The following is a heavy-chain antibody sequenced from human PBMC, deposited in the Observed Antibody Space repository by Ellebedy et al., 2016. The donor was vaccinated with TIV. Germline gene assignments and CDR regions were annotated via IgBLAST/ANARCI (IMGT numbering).Heavy chain of an antibody. CDR1: GFTVSDYY. CDR2: IRSSDIYT. D-gene: IGHD3-3*01. V-gene: IGHV3-11*05. CDR3: AREDDFWSGYHDAFDL. Sequence: GESLKISXAASGFTVSDYYMSWIRQAPGKGLEWVSNIRSSDIYTDYADSVKGRFTISRDNAKNSLYLQMNTLSAEDTAVYYCAREDDFWSGYHDAFDLWGQGTIVTVSS. J-gene: IGHJ3*01.